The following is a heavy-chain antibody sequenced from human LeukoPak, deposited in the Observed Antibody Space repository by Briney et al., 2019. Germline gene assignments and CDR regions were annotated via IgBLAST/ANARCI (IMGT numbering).Heavy chain of an antibody. V-gene: IGHV1-2*02. J-gene: IGHJ4*02. CDR1: GYTFTGYY. CDR2: INPNSGGT. CDR3: ATSRGYCSSTSCRDDYYFDY. Sequence: ASVKVSCKASGYTFTGYYMHWVRQAPGQGLEWMGWINPNSGGTNYAQKFQGRVTMTKDTSISTAYMELSRLRSDDTAVYYCATSRGYCSSTSCRDDYYFDYWGQGTLVTVSS. D-gene: IGHD2-2*01.